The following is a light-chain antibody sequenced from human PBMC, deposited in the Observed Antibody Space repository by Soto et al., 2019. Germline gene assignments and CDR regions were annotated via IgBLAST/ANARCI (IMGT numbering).Light chain of an antibody. V-gene: IGLV2-23*01. Sequence: QSALTQPASVSGSPGQSITISCTGTSSDVGSSNLVSWYQQHPGKAPKLIIYEGSRRPSGVSGRSSGSKSGNTASLTISGLQAEDESDYYCCSFADSSTFYVFGTGTKVTVL. J-gene: IGLJ1*01. CDR1: SSDVGSSNL. CDR2: EGS. CDR3: CSFADSSTFYV.